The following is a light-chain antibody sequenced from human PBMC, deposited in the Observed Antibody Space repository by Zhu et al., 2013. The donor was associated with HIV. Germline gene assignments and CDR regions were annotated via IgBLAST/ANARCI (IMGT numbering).Light chain of an antibody. J-gene: IGKJ1*01. V-gene: IGKV3-20*01. CDR1: QTVSGSQ. CDR3: QRFGSSVTWT. CDR2: GAS. Sequence: EIVLTQSPGILSLSPGERASISCRASQTVSGSQLAWYQHKPGQAPRLLIYGASSRATGIPERFSGSGSGTDFTLTITGLEPEDFGCISCQRFGSSVTWTFGQGTKV.